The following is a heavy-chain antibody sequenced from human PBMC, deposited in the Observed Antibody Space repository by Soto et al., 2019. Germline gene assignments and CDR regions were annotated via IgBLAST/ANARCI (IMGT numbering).Heavy chain of an antibody. Sequence: SETLSLTCAVYGGSFSGYYWSWIRQPPGKGLEWIGEINHGGSTNYNPSLKSRATISVDTSKNQFSLKLSSVTAADTAVYYCARGRRTFDYWGQGTLVTVAS. CDR1: GGSFSGYY. CDR2: INHGGST. CDR3: ARGRRTFDY. J-gene: IGHJ4*02. V-gene: IGHV4-34*01.